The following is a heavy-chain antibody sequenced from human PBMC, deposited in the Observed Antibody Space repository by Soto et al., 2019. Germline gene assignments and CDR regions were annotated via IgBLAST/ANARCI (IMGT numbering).Heavy chain of an antibody. V-gene: IGHV3-9*01. Sequence: EVQLVESGGGLVQPGRSLRLSCAASGFTFDDYAMHWVRQAPGKGLEWVSGISWNSGSIGYADSVKGRFTISRDNAKNSLYLQMNSLSAEDTALYYCAKDIHQGYSSGWYSGSYYYYGMGVWGQGTTVTVSS. J-gene: IGHJ6*02. CDR1: GFTFDDYA. CDR3: AKDIHQGYSSGWYSGSYYYYGMGV. D-gene: IGHD6-19*01. CDR2: ISWNSGSI.